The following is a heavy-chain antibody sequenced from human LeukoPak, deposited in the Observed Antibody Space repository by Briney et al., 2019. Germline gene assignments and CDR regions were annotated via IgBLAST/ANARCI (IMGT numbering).Heavy chain of an antibody. CDR1: GFTFGSFW. V-gene: IGHV3-7*01. Sequence: GGSLRLSCAGSGFTFGSFWMSWVRQAPGKGLEWVANINQDGSEKYYLESVKGRLTISSDNAKNSLYLQMSSLSAADTAVYFCARDGSGTMNYWGQGTLLTVSS. CDR3: ARDGSGTMNY. D-gene: IGHD3-10*01. CDR2: INQDGSEK. J-gene: IGHJ4*02.